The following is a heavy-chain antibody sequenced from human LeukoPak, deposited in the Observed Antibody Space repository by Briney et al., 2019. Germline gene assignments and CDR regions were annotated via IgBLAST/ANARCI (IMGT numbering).Heavy chain of an antibody. Sequence: GGSLRLSCAASGFTFSSYAMSWVRQAPGKGLEWISGISASGHYTYTADSLKGRFTISRDNSKNTLYLQMNSLRAEDTALYYCAKDGSWGDYQFYFYIDVWGKGTTVTVSS. J-gene: IGHJ6*03. CDR3: AKDGSWGDYQFYFYIDV. CDR2: ISASGHYT. V-gene: IGHV3-23*01. CDR1: GFTFSSYA. D-gene: IGHD3-16*01.